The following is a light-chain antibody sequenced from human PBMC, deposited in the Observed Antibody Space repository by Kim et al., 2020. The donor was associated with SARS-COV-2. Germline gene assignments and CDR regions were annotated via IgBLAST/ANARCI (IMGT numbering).Light chain of an antibody. CDR2: GAS. CDR1: QSISSNY. J-gene: IGKJ1*01. Sequence: SPGERATHSCRASQSISSNYLAWYRPRPGQATRLLIYGASTRATGIPDRFSGSGYETDFTLTISRLEPEDFAVYFCQQHGSSPLTVGQGTKVDIK. V-gene: IGKV3-20*01. CDR3: QQHGSSPLT.